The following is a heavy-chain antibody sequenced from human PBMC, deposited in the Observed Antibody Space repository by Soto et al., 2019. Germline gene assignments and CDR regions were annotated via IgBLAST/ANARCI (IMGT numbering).Heavy chain of an antibody. CDR1: GGSFSGYY. Sequence: QVQLQQWGAGLLKPSETLSLTCAVYGGSFSGYYWSWIRQPPGKGLEWIGEINHSGSTNYNPSLKIRVTISVDTSKSQFSRKLSSVTAADTAVYYCEAPMVRNGMDVWGQGTTVTVSS. J-gene: IGHJ6*02. V-gene: IGHV4-34*01. D-gene: IGHD3-10*01. CDR3: EAPMVRNGMDV. CDR2: INHSGST.